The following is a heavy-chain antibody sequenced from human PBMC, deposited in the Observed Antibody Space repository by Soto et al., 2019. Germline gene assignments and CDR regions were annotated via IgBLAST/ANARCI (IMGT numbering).Heavy chain of an antibody. D-gene: IGHD3-10*01. J-gene: IGHJ3*02. CDR2: IWYDGSNK. Sequence: QVQLVESGGGVVQSGRSLRLSCAASGFSFSSYGMHWVRQAPGKGLELVAVIWYDGSNKYYADSVKGRFTISRDNSKNTLYLLMNSLRAEDTAVYYCARDGSGDRHAFDIWGQGTMVTVSS. CDR1: GFSFSSYG. V-gene: IGHV3-33*01. CDR3: ARDGSGDRHAFDI.